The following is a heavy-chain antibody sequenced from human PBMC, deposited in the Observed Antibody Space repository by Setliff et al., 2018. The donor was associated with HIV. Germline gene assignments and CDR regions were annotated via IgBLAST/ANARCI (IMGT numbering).Heavy chain of an antibody. CDR3: VRPVREPVD. CDR1: GFTFSDYY. J-gene: IGHJ4*02. V-gene: IGHV3-11*03. D-gene: IGHD6-19*01. CDR2: ISGRSSDP. Sequence: GGSLRLSCAASGFTFSDYYMGWVRQAPGKGLEWVSYISGRSSDPNYADSVKGRFTISRDNAKNSVYLQMNSLRAEDTAMYYCVRPVREPVDWGRGTLVTVSS.